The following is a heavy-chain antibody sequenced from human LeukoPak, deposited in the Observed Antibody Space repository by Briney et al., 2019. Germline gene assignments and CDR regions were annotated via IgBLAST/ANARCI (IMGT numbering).Heavy chain of an antibody. V-gene: IGHV5-51*01. CDR2: IYPGDSDT. CDR3: ARIRIPVAGGFDY. Sequence: GESLKVSCKGSGYSFTSYWIGWVRQMPGKGLEWMGIIYPGDSDTRYSPSFQGQVTISADKSISTAYLQWSSLKASDTAMYYCARIRIPVAGGFDYWGQGTLVTVSS. J-gene: IGHJ4*02. CDR1: GYSFTSYW. D-gene: IGHD4-23*01.